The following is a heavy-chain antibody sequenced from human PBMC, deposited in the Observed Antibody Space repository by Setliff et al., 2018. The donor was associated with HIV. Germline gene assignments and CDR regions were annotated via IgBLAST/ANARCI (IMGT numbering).Heavy chain of an antibody. J-gene: IGHJ4*02. V-gene: IGHV1-2*02. CDR1: GYTFTEYY. Sequence: WASVKVSCKASGYTFTEYYIHWVRQAPGQGLEWMGWIYPNTGGTNYAQKFQGRVTMTRDTSISTAYMELSRLRSDDTALYYCARSTTADWGQGTMVTVSS. CDR2: IYPNTGGT. CDR3: ARSTTAD. D-gene: IGHD4-17*01.